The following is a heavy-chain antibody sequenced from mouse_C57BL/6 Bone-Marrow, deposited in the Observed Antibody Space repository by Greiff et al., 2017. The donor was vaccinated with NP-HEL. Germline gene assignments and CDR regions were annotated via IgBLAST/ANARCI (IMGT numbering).Heavy chain of an antibody. Sequence: EVKVEESGGGLVQPGESLKLSCESNEYEFPSHDMSWVRKTPEKRLELVAALNSDGGSTYYPDTMERRFIISSDKTKKTLYLQMSSLRSEDTAVYYCARQLRLRGYWGQGTTLTVSS. CDR2: LNSDGGST. J-gene: IGHJ2*01. CDR1: EYEFPSHD. V-gene: IGHV5-2*03. D-gene: IGHD3-2*02. CDR3: ARQLRLRGY.